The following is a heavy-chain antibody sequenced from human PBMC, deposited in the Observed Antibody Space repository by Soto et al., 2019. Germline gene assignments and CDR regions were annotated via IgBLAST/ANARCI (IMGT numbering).Heavy chain of an antibody. D-gene: IGHD3-10*01. CDR2: INHSGST. CDR3: ARGGMVREFDY. J-gene: IGHJ4*02. V-gene: IGHV4-34*01. CDR1: GGSFSGYY. Sequence: SETLSLTCAVYGGSFSGYYWSWIRQPPGKGLEWIGEINHSGSTNYNPSLKSRVTISVDTSKNQFSLKLSSVTAADTAVYYCARGGMVREFDYWGQGTLVTVSS.